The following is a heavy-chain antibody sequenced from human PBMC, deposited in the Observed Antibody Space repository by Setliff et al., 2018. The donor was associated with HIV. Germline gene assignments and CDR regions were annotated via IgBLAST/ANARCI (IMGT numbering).Heavy chain of an antibody. CDR2: ISHSGST. D-gene: IGHD7-27*01. CDR3: ARVSQDLLGAFDI. CDR1: GGSFTGFY. V-gene: IGHV4-34*09. Sequence: PSETLSLTCAVNGGSFTGFYWSWFRQPPGKGLEWIGEISHSGSTNYNPSLKSRVIISVDSSKNQFFLNLTSVTAADTAMYYCARVSQDLLGAFDIWGQGTLVTVSS. J-gene: IGHJ3*02.